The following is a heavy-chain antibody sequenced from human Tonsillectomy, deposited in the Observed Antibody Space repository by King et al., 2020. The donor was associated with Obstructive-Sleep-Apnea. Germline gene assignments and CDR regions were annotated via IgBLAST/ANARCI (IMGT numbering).Heavy chain of an antibody. CDR3: ARSTKDILTCYYPEFDR. V-gene: IGHV4-39*07. CDR2: IYYSGST. J-gene: IGHJ5*02. CDR1: GGSISSSSYY. D-gene: IGHD3-9*01. Sequence: MQLQESGPGLVKPSETLSLTCTVSGGSISSSSYYWGWIRQPPGKGLEWIGSIYYSGSTYYNPSLKRRVTISVDTSKNQFSLKLSSVTAADTAVYYCARSTKDILTCYYPEFDRWGQGTLVTVSS.